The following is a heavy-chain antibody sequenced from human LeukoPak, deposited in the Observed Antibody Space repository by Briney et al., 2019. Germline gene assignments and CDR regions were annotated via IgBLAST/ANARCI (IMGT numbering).Heavy chain of an antibody. CDR3: AREVGLYDASDI. Sequence: GGSLRLSCVASGFTFNNYAMSWVRQAPGRGLEWASSTAGSGISKDYADSVKGRFTISRDNAKNSLYLQTNSLRAEDTAVYYCAREVGLYDASDIWGQGTMVTVSS. V-gene: IGHV3-23*01. CDR1: GFTFNNYA. CDR2: TAGSGISK. J-gene: IGHJ3*02.